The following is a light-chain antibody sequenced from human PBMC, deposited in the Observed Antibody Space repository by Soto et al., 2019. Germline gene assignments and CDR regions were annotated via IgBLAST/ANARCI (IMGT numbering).Light chain of an antibody. J-gene: IGKJ1*01. Sequence: EIVLTQSPGTLSLSPGERASLSCRASQSVSSNLACYQQKPGQAPRLLIYAASTGATGIPDRFSGSGSGTEFTLTISSLQPDDFATYYCQQYHRYSRTFGQGTKVDIK. V-gene: IGKV3D-15*01. CDR3: QQYHRYSRT. CDR1: QSVSSN. CDR2: AAS.